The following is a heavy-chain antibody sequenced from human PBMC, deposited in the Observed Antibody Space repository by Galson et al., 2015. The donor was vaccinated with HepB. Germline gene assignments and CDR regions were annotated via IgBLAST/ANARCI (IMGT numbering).Heavy chain of an antibody. V-gene: IGHV4-39*01. CDR1: GGSISNSNYY. CDR2: MYYSGST. J-gene: IGHJ4*02. D-gene: IGHD3-10*01. Sequence: LSLTCTVSGGSISNSNYYWGWIRQPPGKGLEWIGSMYYSGSTYSNPSLKSRVTISVDTSKNQFSLKLSSVTAADTAVYYCARLSGSGNDYWGQGTLVTVSS. CDR3: ARLSGSGNDY.